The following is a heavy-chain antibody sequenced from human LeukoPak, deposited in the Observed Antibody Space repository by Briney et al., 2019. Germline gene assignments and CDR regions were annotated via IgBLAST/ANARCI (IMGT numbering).Heavy chain of an antibody. Sequence: SETLSLTCAVYGGSFSGYYWSWIRQPPGKGLEWIGEINHSGSTNYNPSLKSRVTISVDTSKNQFSLKLSSVTAADTAVYYCARRNKYDFWSGYHSRGFDPWGQGTLVTVSS. V-gene: IGHV4-34*01. J-gene: IGHJ5*02. CDR2: INHSGST. CDR1: GGSFSGYY. D-gene: IGHD3-3*01. CDR3: ARRNKYDFWSGYHSRGFDP.